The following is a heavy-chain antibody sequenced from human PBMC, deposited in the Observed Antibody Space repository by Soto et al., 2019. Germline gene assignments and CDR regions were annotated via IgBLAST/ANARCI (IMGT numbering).Heavy chain of an antibody. CDR1: GGSFSGYY. J-gene: IGHJ6*02. D-gene: IGHD4-4*01. Sequence: PSETLSLTCAVYGGSFSGYYWSWIRQPPGKGLEWIGEINHSGSTNYNPSLKSRVTISVDTSKNQFSLKLSSVTAADTAVYYCARFYTNYLVGYYYYGMDVWGPGTTVTVSS. V-gene: IGHV4-34*01. CDR3: ARFYTNYLVGYYYYGMDV. CDR2: INHSGST.